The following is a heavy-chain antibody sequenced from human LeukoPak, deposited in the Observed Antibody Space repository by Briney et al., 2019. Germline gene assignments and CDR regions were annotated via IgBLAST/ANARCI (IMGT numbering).Heavy chain of an antibody. D-gene: IGHD3-22*01. V-gene: IGHV4-39*07. CDR2: IYYSGST. CDR1: GGSISSSSYY. CDR3: ARRNDYYDSSGLDY. J-gene: IGHJ4*02. Sequence: SETLSLTCTVSGGSISSSSYYWGWIRQPPGKGLEWIGSIYYSGSTYYNPSLKSRVTISVDTSKNQFSLKLSSVTAADTAVYYCARRNDYYDSSGLDYWGQGTLVTVSS.